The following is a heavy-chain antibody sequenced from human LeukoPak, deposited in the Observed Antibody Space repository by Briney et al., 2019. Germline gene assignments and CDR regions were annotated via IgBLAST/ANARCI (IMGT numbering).Heavy chain of an antibody. CDR2: IYYSGST. J-gene: IGHJ4*02. D-gene: IGHD2-15*01. V-gene: IGHV4-59*01. CDR1: GGSISSYY. CDR3: ARGGGYCSGGSCYSQFDY. Sequence: SETLSLTCTVSGGSISSYYWSWIRQPPGKGLEWIGYIYYSGSTNYNPSLKSRVTISVDTSKNQFSLKLSSVTAADTAVYYCARGGGYCSGGSCYSQFDYRGQGTLVTVSS.